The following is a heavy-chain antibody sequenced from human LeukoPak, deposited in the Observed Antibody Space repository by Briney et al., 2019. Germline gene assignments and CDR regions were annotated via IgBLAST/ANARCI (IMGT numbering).Heavy chain of an antibody. V-gene: IGHV1-8*02. J-gene: IGHJ6*02. CDR2: MNPNSGNT. Sequence: ASVKVSCKASGYTFTGYYMHWVRQATGQGLEWMGWMNPNSGNTGYAQKFQGRVTMTRNTSISTAYMELSSLRSEDTAVYYCARHDSSSWHYYYYGMDVWGQGTTVTVSS. CDR1: GYTFTGYY. CDR3: ARHDSSSWHYYYYGMDV. D-gene: IGHD6-6*01.